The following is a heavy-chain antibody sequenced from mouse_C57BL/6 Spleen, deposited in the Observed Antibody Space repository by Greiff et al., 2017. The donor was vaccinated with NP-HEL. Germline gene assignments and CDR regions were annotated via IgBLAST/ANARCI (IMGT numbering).Heavy chain of an antibody. D-gene: IGHD2-4*01. J-gene: IGHJ3*01. CDR3: ASGLRRPWFAY. Sequence: EVMLVESGGGLVKPGGSLKLSCAASGFTFSDYGMHWVRQAPEKGLEWVAYISSGSSTIYYADTVKGRFTISRDNAKNTLFLQMTSLRSEDTAMYYCASGLRRPWFAYWGQGTLVTVSA. CDR2: ISSGSSTI. CDR1: GFTFSDYG. V-gene: IGHV5-17*01.